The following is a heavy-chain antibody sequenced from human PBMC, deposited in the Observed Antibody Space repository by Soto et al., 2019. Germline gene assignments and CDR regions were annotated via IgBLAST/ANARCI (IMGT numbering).Heavy chain of an antibody. Sequence: EVQLVQSGAEVKKPGESLKISCKGSGYSFTSYWIGWVRQMPGKGLEWMVIIYPGDSDTRYSPSFQGQVTISADKSISTAYLQWSSLKASDTAMYYCARWILTGTTSATRELGDYWGQGTLVTVSS. CDR3: ARWILTGTTSATRELGDY. CDR2: IYPGDSDT. CDR1: GYSFTSYW. V-gene: IGHV5-51*01. D-gene: IGHD1-20*01. J-gene: IGHJ4*02.